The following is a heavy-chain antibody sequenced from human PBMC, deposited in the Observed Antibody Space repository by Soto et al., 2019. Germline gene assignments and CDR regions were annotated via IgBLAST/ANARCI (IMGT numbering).Heavy chain of an antibody. D-gene: IGHD6-13*01. Sequence: SETLSLTCTVSGVSISNYYWSWIRQSPGKGLEWIGYIYYSGSTNYNPSLKSRVTISVDTSKNQFSLKLSPVTAADTAVYYCARVGGYSSSWLIFDYWGQGTLVTVSS. V-gene: IGHV4-59*01. CDR1: GVSISNYY. CDR3: ARVGGYSSSWLIFDY. J-gene: IGHJ4*02. CDR2: IYYSGST.